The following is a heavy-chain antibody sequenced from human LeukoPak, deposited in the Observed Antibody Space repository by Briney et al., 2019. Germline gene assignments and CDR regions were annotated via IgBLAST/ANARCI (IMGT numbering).Heavy chain of an antibody. CDR3: ASRSHYYGSGMGFDP. Sequence: SQTLSLTCTVSGGSISSGSYYWSWIRQPAGKGLEWTGRIYTSGSTNYNPSLKSRVTISIDTSKNQFSLKLSSVTAADTAVYYCASRSHYYGSGMGFDPWGQGTLVTVSS. CDR2: IYTSGST. J-gene: IGHJ5*02. CDR1: GGSISSGSYY. D-gene: IGHD3-10*01. V-gene: IGHV4-61*02.